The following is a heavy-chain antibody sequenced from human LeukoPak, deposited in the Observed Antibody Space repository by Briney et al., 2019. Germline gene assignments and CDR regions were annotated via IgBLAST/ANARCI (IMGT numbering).Heavy chain of an antibody. J-gene: IGHJ6*02. D-gene: IGHD3-3*01. CDR2: ITDSAGST. V-gene: IGHV3-23*01. Sequence: PGGSLRLSCVASGFTFINYAMSWVRQAPGRGLEWVSAITDSAGSTYYADSVKGRFTMSRDISKNTVYLQMNSLRAEDTAVYYCARMMPGTRDSIYDFWSGYYYYYYYGMDVWGQGTTVTVSS. CDR3: ARMMPGTRDSIYDFWSGYYYYYYYGMDV. CDR1: GFTFINYA.